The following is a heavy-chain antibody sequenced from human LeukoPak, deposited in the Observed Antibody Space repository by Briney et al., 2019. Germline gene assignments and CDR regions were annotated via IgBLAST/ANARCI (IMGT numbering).Heavy chain of an antibody. CDR3: ARGRMVRGVPYSSPWYYYGMDV. Sequence: SETLSLTCAVYGGSFSGYYWSWIRQPPGKGLEWIGEINHSGSTNYNPSLKSRVTISVDTSKNQFSLKLSSVTAADTAVYYCARGRMVRGVPYSSPWYYYGMDVWGQGTTVTVSS. CDR1: GGSFSGYY. V-gene: IGHV4-34*01. J-gene: IGHJ6*02. D-gene: IGHD3-10*01. CDR2: INHSGST.